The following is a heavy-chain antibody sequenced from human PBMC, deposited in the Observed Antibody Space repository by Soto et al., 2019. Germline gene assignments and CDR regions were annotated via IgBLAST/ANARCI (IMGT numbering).Heavy chain of an antibody. Sequence: PGGPLGVPAQAPGLTFRNFAMTWARQPPGMGLEWVSTISGGGGGTYYADSVKGRFTISRDNSKNTLYLQMNSLKAEDTAVYYCAKARGAYLVYDFDSWGQGTPVTVSS. CDR3: AKARGAYLVYDFDS. D-gene: IGHD5-12*01. V-gene: IGHV3-23*01. J-gene: IGHJ4*02. CDR1: GLTFRNFA. CDR2: ISGGGGGT.